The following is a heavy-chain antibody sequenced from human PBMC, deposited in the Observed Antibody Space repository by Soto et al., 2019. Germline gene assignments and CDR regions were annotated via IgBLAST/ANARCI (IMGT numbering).Heavy chain of an antibody. CDR2: IIPIFGTA. CDR3: ASKDCSVGSCDSDHYYGMDG. Sequence: ASVKVSCKASGGTFSSYAISWVRQAPGQGLEWMGGIIPIFGTANYAQKFQGRVTITADESTSTAYMELSSLRSEDTAVYYCASKDCSVGSCDSDHYYGMDGRAQRTTVPVAS. CDR1: GGTFSSYA. D-gene: IGHD2-15*01. V-gene: IGHV1-69*13. J-gene: IGHJ6*02.